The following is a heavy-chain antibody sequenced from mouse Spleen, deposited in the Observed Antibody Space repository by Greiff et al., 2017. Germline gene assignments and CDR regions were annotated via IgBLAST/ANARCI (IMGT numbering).Heavy chain of an antibody. CDR1: GYSITSGYY. J-gene: IGHJ2*01. D-gene: IGHD1-2*01. CDR2: ISYDGSN. Sequence: VQLQQSGPGLVKPSQSLSLTCSVTGYSITSGYYWNWIRQFPGNKLEWMGYISYDGSNNYNPSLKNRISITRDTSKNQFFLKLNSVTTEDTATYYCARGGNYYGSDYWGQGTTLTVSS. V-gene: IGHV3-6*01. CDR3: ARGGNYYGSDY.